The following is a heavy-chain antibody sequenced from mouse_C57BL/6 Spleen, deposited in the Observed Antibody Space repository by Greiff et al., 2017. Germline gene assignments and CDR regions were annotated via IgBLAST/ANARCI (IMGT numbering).Heavy chain of an antibody. V-gene: IGHV1-15*01. J-gene: IGHJ3*01. CDR3: TRSSSSSWFAY. Sequence: QVQLQQSGAELVRPGASVTLSCKASGYTFTDYEMHWVKQTPVHGLEWIGAIDPETGGTAYNQKFKGKAILTADKSSRTAYMELRSLTSEDSAVYYCTRSSSSSWFAYWGQGTLVTVSA. CDR1: GYTFTDYE. D-gene: IGHD1-1*01. CDR2: IDPETGGT.